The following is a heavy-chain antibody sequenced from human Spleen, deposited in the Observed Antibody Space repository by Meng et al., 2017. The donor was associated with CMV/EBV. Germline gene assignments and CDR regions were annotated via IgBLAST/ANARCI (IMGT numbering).Heavy chain of an antibody. CDR2: NIPIFGTA. V-gene: IGHV1-69*05. CDR1: GGTFSSYV. D-gene: IGHD2-2*01. J-gene: IGHJ6*02. Sequence: SVKVSCKASGGTFSSYVISWVRQAPGQGLEWMGGNIPIFGTANYAQKFQGRVTITTDESTSTAYMELSSLRSEDTAVYYCAGGEDIVVVPAASYYYYGMDVWGQGTTVTVSS. CDR3: AGGEDIVVVPAASYYYYGMDV.